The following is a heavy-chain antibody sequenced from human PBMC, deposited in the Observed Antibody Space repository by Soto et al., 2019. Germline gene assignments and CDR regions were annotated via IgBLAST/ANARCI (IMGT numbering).Heavy chain of an antibody. J-gene: IGHJ4*02. CDR3: ASVGFYSGSYYGVDY. CDR1: GFTFSSYS. D-gene: IGHD1-26*01. V-gene: IGHV3-48*02. Sequence: GGSLRLSCAASGFTFSSYSMNWVRQAPGKGLEWVSYIRSSSSTIYYADSVKGRFTISRDNAKNSLYLQMNSLRDEDTAVYYCASVGFYSGSYYGVDYWGQGTLVTVSS. CDR2: IRSSSSTI.